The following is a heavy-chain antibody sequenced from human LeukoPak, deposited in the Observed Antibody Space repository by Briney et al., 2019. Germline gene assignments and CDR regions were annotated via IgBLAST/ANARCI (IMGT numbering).Heavy chain of an antibody. CDR1: DVSISDYY. Sequence: SETLSLTCTVSDVSISDYYWTWIRQPAGKGLEWIGRLYIGRETDYNPSLKSRVTMSVDTSNSQFSLRLTSVTAADTATYYCARESRVLIGDGYYLDSWGPGTLITVSS. J-gene: IGHJ4*02. CDR3: ARESRVLIGDGYYLDS. V-gene: IGHV4-4*07. D-gene: IGHD3-3*01. CDR2: LYIGRET.